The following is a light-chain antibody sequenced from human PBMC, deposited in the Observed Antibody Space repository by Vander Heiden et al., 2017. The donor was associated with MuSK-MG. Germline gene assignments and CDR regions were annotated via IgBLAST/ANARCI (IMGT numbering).Light chain of an antibody. J-gene: IGKJ2*01. Sequence: IPLTQPPSSLSASVGDRVTITCRASQSISSYLNWYQQKPGKAPKLLIYAASSLQSGVPSRFSGSGSGTDFTLTISSLQPEDCATYYCQQSYSTLYTFGQGTKLEIK. V-gene: IGKV1-39*01. CDR1: QSISSY. CDR2: AAS. CDR3: QQSYSTLYT.